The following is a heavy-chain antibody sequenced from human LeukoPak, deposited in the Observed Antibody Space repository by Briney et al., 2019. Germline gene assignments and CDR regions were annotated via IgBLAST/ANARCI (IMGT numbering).Heavy chain of an antibody. CDR1: RFTFSDYS. J-gene: IGHJ4*02. CDR2: ISSGSVYI. CDR3: ARGPKYISATGPYYFDY. V-gene: IGHV3-21*01. D-gene: IGHD6-13*01. Sequence: GGSLRLSCAASRFTFSDYSMNWVRQAPGKGLQWVASISSGSVYIYYADSVKGRFTISRDNAKNSMYLQMYSLRAEDTAVYYCARGPKYISATGPYYFDYWGQGTPVTVSS.